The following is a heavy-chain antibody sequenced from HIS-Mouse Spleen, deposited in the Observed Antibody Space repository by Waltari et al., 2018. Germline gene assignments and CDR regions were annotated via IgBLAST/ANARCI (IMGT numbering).Heavy chain of an antibody. V-gene: IGHV2-70*15. Sequence: QVTLRESGPALVKPTQTLTLTCTFSGFLLSTSGMCVSWIRQPPGKALEWLARIDWDDDKYYSTYLKTRLTISKDTSKNQVVLTMTNMDPVDTATYYCARIAEGYSSGWYAFDYWGQGTLVTVSS. CDR1: GFLLSTSGMC. J-gene: IGHJ4*02. CDR2: IDWDDDK. CDR3: ARIAEGYSSGWYAFDY. D-gene: IGHD6-19*01.